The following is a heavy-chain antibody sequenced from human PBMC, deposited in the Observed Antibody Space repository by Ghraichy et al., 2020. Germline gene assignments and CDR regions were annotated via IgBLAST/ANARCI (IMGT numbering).Heavy chain of an antibody. D-gene: IGHD3-22*01. Sequence: GGLRLSCAASGFTFSSYWMNWVRQAPGKGLEWVANIREDGNAKYYVDSVEGRFTISRDNAKNSLYLQMNSLTVEDTAVYYCKRGYDASGSVWGRRTLVTVFS. V-gene: IGHV3-7*01. CDR1: GFTFSSYW. CDR2: IREDGNAK. J-gene: IGHJ4*02. CDR3: KRGYDASGSV.